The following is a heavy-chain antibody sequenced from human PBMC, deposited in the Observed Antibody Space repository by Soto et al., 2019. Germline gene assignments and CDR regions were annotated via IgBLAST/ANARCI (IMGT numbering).Heavy chain of an antibody. Sequence: GASVKVSCKASGYSFTGYYMHWVRQAPGQGLAWMGWIKPNSGGTNYAQKFQGWVTMTRDTSISTAYMELSRLRSDGTAVYYCARERRTGSGSYGLDYSYFYMYVWGKGTTVTVSS. CDR3: ARERRTGSGSYGLDYSYFYMYV. V-gene: IGHV1-2*04. D-gene: IGHD3-10*01. CDR1: GYSFTGYY. J-gene: IGHJ6*03. CDR2: IKPNSGGT.